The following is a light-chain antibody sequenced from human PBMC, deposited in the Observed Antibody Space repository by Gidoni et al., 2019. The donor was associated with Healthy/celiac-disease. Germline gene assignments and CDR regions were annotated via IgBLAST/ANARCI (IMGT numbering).Light chain of an antibody. Sequence: DMQMTQSPSSLSASVGDRVTITCRASQSISSYLNWYQQKPGKAPKLLIYAASSLQSGVPSRFSGSGSGTDFTLTIISLQPEDFATYYCQQSYSTPQTFXXXTKVEIK. CDR3: QQSYSTPQT. V-gene: IGKV1-39*01. CDR2: AAS. J-gene: IGKJ1*01. CDR1: QSISSY.